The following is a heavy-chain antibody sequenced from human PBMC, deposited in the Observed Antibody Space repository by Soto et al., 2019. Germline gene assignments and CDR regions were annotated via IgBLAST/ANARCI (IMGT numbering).Heavy chain of an antibody. CDR3: ANSGSYSNYYYGMNV. D-gene: IGHD1-26*01. V-gene: IGHV4-38-2*01. CDR1: GYSISSGYY. Sequence: SETLSLTCAVSGYSISSGYYWGWIRQPPGKGLEWIGSIYHSGSTYYNPSLKSRVTISVDTSKNQFSLKLRSVNAADTAVYYCANSGSYSNYYYGMNVWGQGTMVTVSS. J-gene: IGHJ6*02. CDR2: IYHSGST.